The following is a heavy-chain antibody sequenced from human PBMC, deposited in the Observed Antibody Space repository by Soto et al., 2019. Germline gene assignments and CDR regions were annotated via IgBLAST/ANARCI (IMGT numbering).Heavy chain of an antibody. CDR2: ISYSGNT. Sequence: SETLSLTCTVSGGSVTSGTYFWNWVRQPPGKGLEWIGYISYSGNTDYNPSLKSRATISVDTSKTQFSLKLTSLTAADTAVYYCGRRNSGGNWFDPWGPGTLVTSPQ. CDR1: GGSVTSGTYF. D-gene: IGHD4-17*01. V-gene: IGHV4-61*01. CDR3: GRRNSGGNWFDP. J-gene: IGHJ5*02.